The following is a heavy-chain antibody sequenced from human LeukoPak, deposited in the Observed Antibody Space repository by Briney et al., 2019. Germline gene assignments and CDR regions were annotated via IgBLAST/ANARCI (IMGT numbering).Heavy chain of an antibody. D-gene: IGHD3-10*01. CDR2: ISGSGGST. V-gene: IGHV3-23*01. J-gene: IGHJ5*02. CDR3: AKDRITMVRGSNWFDP. CDR1: GFTFSSYA. Sequence: GGSLRLSCAASGFTFSSYAMSWVRQAPGKGLEWVSAISGSGGSTYYADSVRGRFTISRDNSKNTLYLQMNSLRAEDTAVYYCAKDRITMVRGSNWFDPWGQGTLVTVSS.